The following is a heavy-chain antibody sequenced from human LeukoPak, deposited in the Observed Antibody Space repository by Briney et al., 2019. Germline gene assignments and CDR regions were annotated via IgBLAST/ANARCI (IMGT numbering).Heavy chain of an antibody. J-gene: IGHJ4*02. CDR3: ARDRGPYYGSGSTTD. CDR1: GFIFSSFD. Sequence: PGGSLRLSCAASGFIFSSFDMHWVRQPPGKGLEWVALIRYDGKVDHYADSVKGRFTISRDTSQVYLQMNSLRPEDTAVYYCARDRGPYYGSGSTTDWGQGTLVTVSS. CDR2: IRYDGKVD. D-gene: IGHD3-10*01. V-gene: IGHV3-30*02.